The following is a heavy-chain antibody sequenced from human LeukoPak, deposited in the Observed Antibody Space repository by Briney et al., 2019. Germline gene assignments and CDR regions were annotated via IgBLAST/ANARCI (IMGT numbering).Heavy chain of an antibody. D-gene: IGHD5-18*01. CDR2: IYYSGST. CDR3: ARRRITWIQLWSTGGEVDY. V-gene: IGHV4-39*01. CDR1: GGSISSSSYY. J-gene: IGHJ4*02. Sequence: PSETLSLTCTVSGGSISSSSYYWGWIRQPPGKGLEWIGSIYYSGSTYYNPSLKSRVTISVDTSKNQFSLKLSSVTAADTAVYYCARRRITWIQLWSTGGEVDYWGQGTLVTVSS.